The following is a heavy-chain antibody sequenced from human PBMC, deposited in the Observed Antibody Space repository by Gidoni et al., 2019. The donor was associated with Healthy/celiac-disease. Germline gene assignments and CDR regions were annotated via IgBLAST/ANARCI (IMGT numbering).Heavy chain of an antibody. CDR2: ISSSSSTI. CDR1: GSTSSSYS. CDR3: AREGDIVVVPAAFDAFDI. V-gene: IGHV3-48*01. J-gene: IGHJ3*02. Sequence: EVQLVESGGGLVQPGGSLSLSCAASGSTSSSYSMNGVRQAPGKGLEWVSDISSSSSTIYYADAVKGRFTISRDNAKNSLYLQMNSLRAEDTAVYYCAREGDIVVVPAAFDAFDIWGQGTMVTVSS. D-gene: IGHD2-2*01.